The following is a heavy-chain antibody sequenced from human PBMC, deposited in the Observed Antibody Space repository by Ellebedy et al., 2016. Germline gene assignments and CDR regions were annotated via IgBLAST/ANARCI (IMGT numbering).Heavy chain of an antibody. J-gene: IGHJ2*01. CDR1: GGSISSSSYY. V-gene: IGHV4-39*07. CDR2: INHSGST. D-gene: IGHD3-22*01. Sequence: SETLSLTCTVSGGSISSSSYYWGWIRQPPGKGLEWIGEINHSGSTNYNPSLKSRVTISVDTSKNQFSLKLSSVTAADTAVYYCAREVLTMIVVGSSLPGYFDLWGRGTLVTVSS. CDR3: AREVLTMIVVGSSLPGYFDL.